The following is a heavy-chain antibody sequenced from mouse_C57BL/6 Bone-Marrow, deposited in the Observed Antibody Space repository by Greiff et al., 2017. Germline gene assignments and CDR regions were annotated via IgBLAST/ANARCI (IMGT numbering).Heavy chain of an antibody. D-gene: IGHD1-1*01. CDR3: ARNYGSSLWCAY. J-gene: IGHJ3*01. Sequence: VQLQQSGPELVKPGASVKISCKASGYSFTGYYMNWVKQSPEKSLEWLGEINPSTGGTTYNQKFKAKATLTVDKSSSTAYMQLKSLTSEDSAVYYCARNYGSSLWCAYWGQGTLVTVSA. V-gene: IGHV1-42*01. CDR1: GYSFTGYY. CDR2: INPSTGGT.